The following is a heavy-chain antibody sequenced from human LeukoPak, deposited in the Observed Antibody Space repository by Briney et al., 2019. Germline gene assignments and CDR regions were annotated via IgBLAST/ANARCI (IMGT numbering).Heavy chain of an antibody. CDR1: GYTFTSYD. J-gene: IGHJ4*02. Sequence: ASVKVSCKASGYTFTSYDINWVRQATGQGLEWMGWMNPNSGNTGYAQKFQGRVTMTRNTSISTAYMELSSLRSEDTAVYYCVREYSSSWEGVDYWGQGTLVTVSS. CDR3: VREYSSSWEGVDY. V-gene: IGHV1-8*01. CDR2: MNPNSGNT. D-gene: IGHD6-13*01.